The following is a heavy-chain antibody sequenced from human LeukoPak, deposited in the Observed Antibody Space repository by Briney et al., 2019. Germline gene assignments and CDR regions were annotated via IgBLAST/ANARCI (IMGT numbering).Heavy chain of an antibody. CDR2: IRYDGSNK. CDR3: AKDISMGATTTGEGY. D-gene: IGHD1-26*01. Sequence: GGSLRLSCAGSEFTFSSFAMSWVRQAPGKGLEWVAFIRYDGSNKYYADSVKGRFTISRDNSKNTLYLQMNSLRAEDTAVYYCAKDISMGATTTGEGYWGQGTLVTVSS. V-gene: IGHV3-30*02. CDR1: EFTFSSFA. J-gene: IGHJ4*02.